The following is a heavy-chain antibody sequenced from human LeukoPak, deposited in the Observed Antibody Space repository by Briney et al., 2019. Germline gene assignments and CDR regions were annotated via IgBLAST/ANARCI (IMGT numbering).Heavy chain of an antibody. J-gene: IGHJ4*02. D-gene: IGHD3-9*01. CDR3: ARNFEWACDY. CDR2: IKPRGDER. V-gene: IGHV1-46*01. CDR1: GYTFTSNH. Sequence: ASVEVSCKASGYTFTSNHVHWVRQAPGQGLEWMGMIKPRGDERMYAQKFQGRLTMTRDTSASTVYMELSSLRSDDTAVYYCARNFEWACDYWGQGTLVIVSS.